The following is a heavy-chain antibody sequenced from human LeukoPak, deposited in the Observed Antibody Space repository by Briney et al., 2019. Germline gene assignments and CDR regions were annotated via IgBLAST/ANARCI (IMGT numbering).Heavy chain of an antibody. V-gene: IGHV1-3*01. Sequence: EASVKVSCKASGYTFTSYAMHWVRQAPGQRLEWMGWINAGNGNTKYSQKFQGRVTITRDTSASTAYMELSSLRSDDTAVYYCASVGGRGSGYQSNWGQGTLVTVSS. CDR1: GYTFTSYA. CDR3: ASVGGRGSGYQSN. CDR2: INAGNGNT. J-gene: IGHJ4*02. D-gene: IGHD3-3*01.